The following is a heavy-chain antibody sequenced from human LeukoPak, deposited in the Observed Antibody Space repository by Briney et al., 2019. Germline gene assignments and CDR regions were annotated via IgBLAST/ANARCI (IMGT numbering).Heavy chain of an antibody. Sequence: PGGSLRLSCAVSGFTVSSNHMSWVRQAAGKGLEWVSLIENDATTYYAGSVKGRFTISRDNSKNTLYLQMNSLRAEDTAVYYCARGCRGVLWFGELTFDYWGLGIMVTVSS. CDR3: ARGCRGVLWFGELTFDY. J-gene: IGHJ4*02. CDR1: GFTVSSNH. D-gene: IGHD3-10*01. CDR2: IENDATT. V-gene: IGHV3-53*05.